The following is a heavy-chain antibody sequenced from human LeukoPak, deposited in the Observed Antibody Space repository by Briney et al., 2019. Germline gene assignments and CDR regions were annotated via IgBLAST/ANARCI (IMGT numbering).Heavy chain of an antibody. D-gene: IGHD5-12*01. CDR3: AKDRREVVATVYDY. Sequence: GGSLRLSCAASGFTFSSYSMNWVRQAPGKGLEWVSSISSSSSYIYYADSVKGRFTISRDNAKNSLYLQMNSLRAEDTAVYYCAKDRREVVATVYDYWGQGTLVTVSS. J-gene: IGHJ4*02. V-gene: IGHV3-21*04. CDR2: ISSSSSYI. CDR1: GFTFSSYS.